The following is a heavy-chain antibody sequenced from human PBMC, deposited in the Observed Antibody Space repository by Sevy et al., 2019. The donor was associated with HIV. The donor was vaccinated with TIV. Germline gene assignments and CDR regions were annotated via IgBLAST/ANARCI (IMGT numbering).Heavy chain of an antibody. CDR3: ARVVVSYFDY. D-gene: IGHD2-21*01. J-gene: IGHJ4*02. Sequence: SETLSLTCTVSGGSISSYYWSWIRQPPGKGLEWIGYIYYSGSTNNNPSLKSRVTISVDTSKNQFSLKLSSVTAADTAVYYCARVVVSYFDYWGQVTLVTVSS. CDR2: IYYSGST. CDR1: GGSISSYY. V-gene: IGHV4-59*01.